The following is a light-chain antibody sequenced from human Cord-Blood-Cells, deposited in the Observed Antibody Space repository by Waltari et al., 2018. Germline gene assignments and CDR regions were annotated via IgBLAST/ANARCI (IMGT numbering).Light chain of an antibody. Sequence: QSVLTQPPSVSGAPGQRVPISCTGSSSNIGAGYDVHWYQQLPGTAPKLLIYVDGKRPSGVPDRFAGSKSGASASLAITWLQAEDEADYYCQSYDSSLSGVVFGGGTKLTVL. CDR2: VDG. V-gene: IGLV1-40*01. CDR1: SSNIGAGYD. CDR3: QSYDSSLSGVV. J-gene: IGLJ2*01.